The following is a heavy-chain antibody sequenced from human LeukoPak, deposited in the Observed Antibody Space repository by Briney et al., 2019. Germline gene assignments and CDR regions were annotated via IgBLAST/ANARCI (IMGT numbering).Heavy chain of an antibody. V-gene: IGHV3-33*06. Sequence: PGGSLRLSCAASGFTFSSFGMHWVRQAPGMGLEWVAVVWYDGSHEYYTDSVKGRFTISRDNSKNTLYLQMNSLRDEDTAVYYCAEDEVGLAPGFDHWGQGTLVTVSS. J-gene: IGHJ4*02. CDR2: VWYDGSHE. CDR3: AEDEVGLAPGFDH. D-gene: IGHD3/OR15-3a*01. CDR1: GFTFSSFG.